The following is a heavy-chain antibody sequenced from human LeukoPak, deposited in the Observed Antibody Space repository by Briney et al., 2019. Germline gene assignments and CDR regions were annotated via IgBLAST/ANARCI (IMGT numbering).Heavy chain of an antibody. Sequence: SETLSLTCTVSGGSISSYYWSWIWQPPGKGLEWIGYIYYSGSTNYNPSLKSRVTISVDTSKNQFSLKLSSVTAADTAVYYCARDPGRFGELSAFDIWGQGTMVTVSP. D-gene: IGHD3-10*01. CDR3: ARDPGRFGELSAFDI. CDR2: IYYSGST. CDR1: GGSISSYY. J-gene: IGHJ3*02. V-gene: IGHV4-59*01.